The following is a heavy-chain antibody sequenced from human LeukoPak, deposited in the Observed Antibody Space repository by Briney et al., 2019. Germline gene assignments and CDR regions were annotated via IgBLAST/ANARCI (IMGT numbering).Heavy chain of an antibody. Sequence: ASVKVSCKASGGTFSSYAISWVRQAPGQGLEWMGGIIPIFDTADYAQKFQGRVTITADESTSTAYMELSSLRSEDTAVYYCARAFYYYDSSGPHFDYWGQGTLVTVSS. CDR2: IIPIFDTA. D-gene: IGHD3-22*01. CDR1: GGTFSSYA. J-gene: IGHJ4*02. CDR3: ARAFYYYDSSGPHFDY. V-gene: IGHV1-69*01.